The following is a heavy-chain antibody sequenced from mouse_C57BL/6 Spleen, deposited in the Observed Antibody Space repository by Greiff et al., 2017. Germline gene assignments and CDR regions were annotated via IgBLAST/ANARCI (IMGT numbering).Heavy chain of an antibody. Sequence: EVQRVESGGGLVQPGGSLKLSCAASGFTFSDYGMAWVRQAPRKGPEWVAFISNLAYSIYYADTVTGRFTISRENAKNTLYLEMSSLRSEDTAMYYYASLDSNYVVYAMDYWGQGTSVTVSS. CDR1: GFTFSDYG. CDR3: ASLDSNYVVYAMDY. V-gene: IGHV5-15*01. J-gene: IGHJ4*01. CDR2: ISNLAYSI. D-gene: IGHD2-5*01.